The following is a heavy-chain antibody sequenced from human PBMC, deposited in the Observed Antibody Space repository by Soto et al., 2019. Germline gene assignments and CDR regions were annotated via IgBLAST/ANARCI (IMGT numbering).Heavy chain of an antibody. CDR3: AKDLGGQDYYMDF. CDR1: GFTFSSYA. V-gene: IGHV3-23*01. CDR2: ISGSGGST. J-gene: IGHJ6*03. D-gene: IGHD3-16*01. Sequence: GGSLRLSCAASGFTFSSYAMSWVRQAPGKGLEWVAAISGSGGSTYYADSVKGRFTISRDNYKNTLYLQMNSMRAEDTAVDYCAKDLGGQDYYMDFWGKGTTVTVSS.